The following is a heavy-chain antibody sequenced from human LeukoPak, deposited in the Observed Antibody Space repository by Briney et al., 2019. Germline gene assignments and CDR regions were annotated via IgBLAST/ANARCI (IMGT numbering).Heavy chain of an antibody. D-gene: IGHD3-9*01. CDR2: ISSSSSYI. Sequence: GGSLRLSCAASGFTFSSYSMNWVRQAPWKGLAWVSSISSSSSYIYYADSVKGRYTISRDNAKNSLYLQMNSLRAEDTAVYYCARGYGVTYYDILTGYPDGDYWGQGTLVTVSS. V-gene: IGHV3-21*01. J-gene: IGHJ4*02. CDR1: GFTFSSYS. CDR3: ARGYGVTYYDILTGYPDGDY.